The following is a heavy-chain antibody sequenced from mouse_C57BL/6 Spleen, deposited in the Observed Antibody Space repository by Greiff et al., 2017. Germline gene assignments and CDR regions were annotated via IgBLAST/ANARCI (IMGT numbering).Heavy chain of an antibody. J-gene: IGHJ4*01. D-gene: IGHD1-1*01. CDR2: IHPNSGST. CDR3: AREGLTTVVATDYAMDY. V-gene: IGHV1-64*01. CDR1: GYTFTSYW. Sequence: VQLQQPGAELVKPGASVKLSCKASGYTFTSYWMHWVKQRPGQGLEWIGMIHPNSGSTNYNEKFKSKATLTVDKSSSTAYMQLSSLTSEDSAVYYCAREGLTTVVATDYAMDYWGQGTSVTVSS.